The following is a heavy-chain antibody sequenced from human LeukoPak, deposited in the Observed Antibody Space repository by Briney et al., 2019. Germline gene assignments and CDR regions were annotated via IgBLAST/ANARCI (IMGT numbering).Heavy chain of an antibody. Sequence: PGGSLRLSCAASGFSFSSYWMHWVRQAPGKGLEWVAFIWFDGSNKHYADSVKGRFTISRDNSEDTLYLQMNSLRAEDTAVYYCVRDPSGSGFAFDSWGQGALVTVSS. CDR2: IWFDGSNK. V-gene: IGHV3-33*08. J-gene: IGHJ4*02. CDR3: VRDPSGSGFAFDS. CDR1: GFSFSSYW. D-gene: IGHD1-1*01.